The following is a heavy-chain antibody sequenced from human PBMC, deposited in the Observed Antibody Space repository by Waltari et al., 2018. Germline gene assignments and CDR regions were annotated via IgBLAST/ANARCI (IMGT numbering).Heavy chain of an antibody. Sequence: QVQLVQSGAEVKKPGASVKVSCKVSGYTLTELSMHWVRQAPGKGLEWMGGFDPEDGETIYAQKFQGRVTITADTSTDTAYMELSSLRSEDTAVYYCATNQQLVPYYWGQGTLVTVSS. CDR2: FDPEDGET. D-gene: IGHD6-13*01. CDR1: GYTLTELS. J-gene: IGHJ4*02. V-gene: IGHV1-24*01. CDR3: ATNQQLVPYY.